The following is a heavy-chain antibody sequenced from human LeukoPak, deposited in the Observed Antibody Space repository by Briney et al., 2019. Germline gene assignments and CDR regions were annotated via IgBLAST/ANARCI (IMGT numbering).Heavy chain of an antibody. CDR2: IYYDGST. D-gene: IGHD3-10*01. CDR3: ARSRVIGVSPYYCDY. V-gene: IGHV4-59*01. J-gene: IGHJ4*02. Sequence: SETLSLTCTVSGGSISSYYWSWIRQPPGKGLEWIGYIYYDGSTNYNPSLQSRVTISVDTPKNQFSVKLSSVTAADTAVYYCARSRVIGVSPYYCDYWGQGTLVTVSS. CDR1: GGSISSYY.